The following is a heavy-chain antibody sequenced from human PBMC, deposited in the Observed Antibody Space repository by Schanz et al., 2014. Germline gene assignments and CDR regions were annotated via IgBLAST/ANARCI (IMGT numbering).Heavy chain of an antibody. D-gene: IGHD4-17*01. J-gene: IGHJ4*02. CDR3: ARDAVTSVLTPGFYY. V-gene: IGHV3-33*01. CDR2: IRYDGRNK. Sequence: QVQLVESGGGVVQPGRSLRLSCVASGFTFISYDIHWVRQAPGKGLEWVAVIRYDGRNKNFVESVKGRFTISRDNAKKSLYLRMNSLRAEDTAVYYCARDAVTSVLTPGFYYWGQGTLVTVSS. CDR1: GFTFISYD.